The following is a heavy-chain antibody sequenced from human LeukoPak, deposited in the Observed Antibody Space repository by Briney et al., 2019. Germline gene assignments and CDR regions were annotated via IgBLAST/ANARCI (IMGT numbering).Heavy chain of an antibody. J-gene: IGHJ4*02. CDR3: ARFAAGDN. CDR1: GGTFSSYA. Sequence: GASVKVSCKASGGTFSSYAISWVRQAPGQGLEWMGTINPSTGSTSYTQNFQGRVTMTRDTSTSTVYMELSSLRSEDTAVYYCARFAAGDNWGQGTLVTVSS. CDR2: INPSTGST. D-gene: IGHD2-15*01. V-gene: IGHV1-46*01.